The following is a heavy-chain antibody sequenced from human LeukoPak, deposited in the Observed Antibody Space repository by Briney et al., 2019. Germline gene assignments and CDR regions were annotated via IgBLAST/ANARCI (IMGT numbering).Heavy chain of an antibody. D-gene: IGHD4-11*01. J-gene: IGHJ6*02. CDR2: IYYSGST. Sequence: SETLSLTCTVSGGSISNYYWSWIRQPPGKGLEWIGYIYYSGSTNYNPSLKSRVTISVDTSKNQFSLKLSSVTAADTAVYYCATSDYSNYYYYGMDVWGQGTTVTVSS. CDR3: ATSDYSNYYYYGMDV. CDR1: GGSISNYY. V-gene: IGHV4-59*08.